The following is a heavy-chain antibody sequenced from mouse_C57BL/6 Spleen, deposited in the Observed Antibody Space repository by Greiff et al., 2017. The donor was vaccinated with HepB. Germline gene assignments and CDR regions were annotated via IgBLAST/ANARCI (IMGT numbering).Heavy chain of an antibody. CDR3: ARVGDAMDY. V-gene: IGHV5-4*03. CDR1: GFTFSSYA. Sequence: EVKLMESGGGLVKPGGSLKLSCAASGFTFSSYAMSWVRQTPEKRLEWVATISDGGSYTYYPDNVKGRFTISRDNAKNNLYLQMSHLKSEDTAMYYCARVGDAMDYWGQGTSVTVSS. J-gene: IGHJ4*01. CDR2: ISDGGSYT.